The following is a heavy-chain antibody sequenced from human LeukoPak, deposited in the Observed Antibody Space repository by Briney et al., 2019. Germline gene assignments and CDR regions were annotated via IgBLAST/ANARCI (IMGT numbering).Heavy chain of an antibody. Sequence: SETLSLTCAVYGGSFSGYYWSWIRQPPGKGLEWIGEINHSGSTNYNPSLKSRVTISVDTSKNQFSLKLSSVTAADTAVYYCARIAHEIVLRFLEWLPTYYGTDVWGQGTTVTVSS. J-gene: IGHJ6*02. V-gene: IGHV4-34*01. CDR1: GGSFSGYY. CDR2: INHSGST. CDR3: ARIAHEIVLRFLEWLPTYYGTDV. D-gene: IGHD3-3*01.